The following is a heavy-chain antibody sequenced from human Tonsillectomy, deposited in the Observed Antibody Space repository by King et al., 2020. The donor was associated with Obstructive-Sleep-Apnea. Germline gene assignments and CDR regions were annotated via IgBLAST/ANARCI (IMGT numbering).Heavy chain of an antibody. CDR3: ARHRGVEDYGGYGDYFDY. Sequence: LQLQESGPGLVKPSETLSLTCTVSGGSFSNYYWSWIRQPPGKGLEWIGYMYDSGNTNFNPSLKSRVTISAETSKIQFSLRLSSVTAADTAVYYCARHRGVEDYGGYGDYFDYWGQGTLVTVSS. D-gene: IGHD5-12*01. J-gene: IGHJ4*02. CDR1: GGSFSNYY. CDR2: MYDSGNT. V-gene: IGHV4-59*08.